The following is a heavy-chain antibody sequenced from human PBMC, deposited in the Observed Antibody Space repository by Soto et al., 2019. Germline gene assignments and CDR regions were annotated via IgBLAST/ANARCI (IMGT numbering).Heavy chain of an antibody. Sequence: GGSLRLSCAASGFSFSDYGIHWVRQAPGKGLEWVSAISGSGGSTYYADSVKGRFTISRDNSKNTLYLQMNSLRAEDTAVYYCAKVDSGYDSHYYYGMDVWGQGTTVTVSS. CDR1: GFSFSDYG. D-gene: IGHD5-12*01. CDR3: AKVDSGYDSHYYYGMDV. CDR2: ISGSGGST. V-gene: IGHV3-23*01. J-gene: IGHJ6*02.